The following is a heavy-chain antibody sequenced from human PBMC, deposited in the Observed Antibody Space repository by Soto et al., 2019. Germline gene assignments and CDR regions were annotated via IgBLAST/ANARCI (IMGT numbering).Heavy chain of an antibody. CDR3: ASAGQGSTTEGVNWFDP. CDR2: IYYSGST. V-gene: IGHV4-31*03. D-gene: IGHD6-13*01. CDR1: GGSISSGGYY. J-gene: IGHJ5*02. Sequence: SETLSLTCTVSGGSISSGGYYWSWIRQHPGKGLEWIGYIYYSGSTYFNPSLKSRLTISVDTSKNQFSLQLSSVTAAATAVYYSASAGQGSTTEGVNWFDPWGQGTLVTVSS.